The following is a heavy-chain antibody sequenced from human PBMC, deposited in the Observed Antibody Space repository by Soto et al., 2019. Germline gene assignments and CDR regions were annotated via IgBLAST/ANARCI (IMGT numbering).Heavy chain of an antibody. CDR3: AKDQYSGSPGKPDY. D-gene: IGHD1-26*01. V-gene: IGHV3-23*01. CDR2: ISGSGGTT. CDR1: GFTFSSYA. J-gene: IGHJ4*02. Sequence: GGSLRLSCAASGFTFSSYAMSWVRQAPGKGLEWVSTISGSGGTTYYPDSVKGRFTISGDNSKNTLYLQVNSLRAEDTAVYYCAKDQYSGSPGKPDYWGQGTLVTVSS.